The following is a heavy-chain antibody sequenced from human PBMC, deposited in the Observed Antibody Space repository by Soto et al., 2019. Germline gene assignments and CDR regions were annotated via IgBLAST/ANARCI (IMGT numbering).Heavy chain of an antibody. V-gene: IGHV3-48*02. CDR3: ARPEYSSSSYGMDV. D-gene: IGHD6-6*01. Sequence: RLSCAASGFTFSSYSMNWVRQAPGKGLEWVSYISSSSTIYYADSVKGRFTISRDNAKNSLYLQMNSLRDEDTAVYYCARPEYSSSSYGMDVWGQGTTVTVSS. CDR1: GFTFSSYS. J-gene: IGHJ6*02. CDR2: ISSSSTI.